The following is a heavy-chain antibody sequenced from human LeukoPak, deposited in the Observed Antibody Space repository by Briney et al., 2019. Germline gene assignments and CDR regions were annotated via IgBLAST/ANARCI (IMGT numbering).Heavy chain of an antibody. V-gene: IGHV3-30*02. Sequence: GGSLRLSCAASGFTVSSNYMSWVRQAPGKGLEWVAFIRYDGSNKYYADSVKGRFTISRDNSKNTLYLQMNSLRAEDTAVYYCAKDSGEYYYYYMDVWGKGTTVTISS. CDR2: IRYDGSNK. D-gene: IGHD3-10*01. CDR1: GFTVSSNY. J-gene: IGHJ6*03. CDR3: AKDSGEYYYYYMDV.